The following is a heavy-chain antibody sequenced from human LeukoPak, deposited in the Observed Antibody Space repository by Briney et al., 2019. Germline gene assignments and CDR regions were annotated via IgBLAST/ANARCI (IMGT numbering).Heavy chain of an antibody. D-gene: IGHD6-6*01. V-gene: IGHV5-51*01. CDR2: IYPGDSDT. CDR1: GYSFANYW. Sequence: GESLKISCKGSGYSFANYWIAWVRQMPGKGLEWMGVIYPGDSDTRYSPSFKGQVTISADKTISAAYLQWSSLKASDTAIYYCARRGTSSEWFDPWGQGTLVTVSS. J-gene: IGHJ5*02. CDR3: ARRGTSSEWFDP.